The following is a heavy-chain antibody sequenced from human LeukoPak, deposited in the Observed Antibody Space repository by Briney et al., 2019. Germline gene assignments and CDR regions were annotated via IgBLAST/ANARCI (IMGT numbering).Heavy chain of an antibody. V-gene: IGHV4-34*01. Sequence: SETLSLTCAVYGGSFSGYYWSWIRQPPGKGLEWIGEINHSGSTYYNPSLKSRVTISVDTSKNQFSLKLSSVTAADTAVYYCARVITMIVVVDYWGQGTLVTVSS. CDR3: ARVITMIVVVDY. J-gene: IGHJ4*02. D-gene: IGHD3-22*01. CDR2: INHSGST. CDR1: GGSFSGYY.